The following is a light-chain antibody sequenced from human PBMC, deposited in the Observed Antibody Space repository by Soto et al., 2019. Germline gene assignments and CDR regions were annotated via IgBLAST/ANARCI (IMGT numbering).Light chain of an antibody. CDR2: KAS. Sequence: DIQRTQPPSTLSASVGDRFTITWRASQSISSWLAWYQQKPGKAPKILIYKASSLESGVPSRFSGSGSGTEFTLTISSLQPDDFATYYCQQYNGYRWTFGQGTKVDI. V-gene: IGKV1-5*03. CDR1: QSISSW. J-gene: IGKJ1*01. CDR3: QQYNGYRWT.